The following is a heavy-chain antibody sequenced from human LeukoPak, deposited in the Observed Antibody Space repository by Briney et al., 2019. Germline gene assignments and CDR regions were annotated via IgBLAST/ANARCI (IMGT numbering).Heavy chain of an antibody. D-gene: IGHD3-10*02. CDR3: GRLKTGNYVYY. J-gene: IGHJ4*02. CDR1: GYIFTNFG. CDR2: IYPGDSDI. V-gene: IGHV5-51*01. Sequence: GESLKISCHGSGYIFTNFGIAWVRQMPGKGLEWMGIIYPGDSDIRYSPSFQGQVIISANKSISTAYLQWSSLKASDTTIYFCGRLKTGNYVYYWGQGTLVTVAS.